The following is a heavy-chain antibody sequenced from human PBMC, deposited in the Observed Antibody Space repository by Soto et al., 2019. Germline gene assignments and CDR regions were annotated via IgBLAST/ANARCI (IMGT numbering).Heavy chain of an antibody. CDR1: GGSISSYY. Sequence: QVQLQESGPGLVKPSETLSLTCTVSGGSISSYYWSWIRQPPGKGLEWIGFIFYSGSTSYNPSLTSRXXISIDPSEYQFSLKLNSVTAADTAVYYCASMIGDPVLSFDSWGQGTLVAVSS. J-gene: IGHJ5*01. CDR2: IFYSGST. D-gene: IGHD3-10*02. CDR3: ASMIGDPVLSFDS. V-gene: IGHV4-59*01.